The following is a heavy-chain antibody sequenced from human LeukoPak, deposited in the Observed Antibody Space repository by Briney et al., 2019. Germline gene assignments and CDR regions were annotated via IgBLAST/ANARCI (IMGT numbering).Heavy chain of an antibody. V-gene: IGHV3-30-3*01. Sequence: PGRSLRLSCAASGFTFSSYAMHWVRQAPGKGLEWVAVISYDGSNKYYADSVKGRFTISRDNSKNTLYLQMNSLRAEDTAVYYSARDVKSILLIVVVVAATYYFDYWGQGTLVTVSS. J-gene: IGHJ4*02. CDR3: ARDVKSILLIVVVVAATYYFDY. D-gene: IGHD2-15*01. CDR2: ISYDGSNK. CDR1: GFTFSSYA.